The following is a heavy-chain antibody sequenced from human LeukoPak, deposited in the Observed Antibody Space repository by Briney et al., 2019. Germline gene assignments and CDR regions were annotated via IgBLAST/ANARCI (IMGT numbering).Heavy chain of an antibody. Sequence: PSETLSLTCTVSGCSISSGYYCGCIQQPPGKGLEWIGSIYHSGSTYYNPSLKSRVTISVDTSKNQFSLKLSSVTAADTAVYYCARESGSYFIDYWGQGTLVTVSS. J-gene: IGHJ4*02. CDR1: GCSISSGYY. CDR3: ARESGSYFIDY. CDR2: IYHSGST. V-gene: IGHV4-38-2*02. D-gene: IGHD1-26*01.